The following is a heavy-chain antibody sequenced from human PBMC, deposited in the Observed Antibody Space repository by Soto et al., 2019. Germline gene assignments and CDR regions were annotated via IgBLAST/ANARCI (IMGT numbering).Heavy chain of an antibody. CDR1: GYTFTSYG. CDR3: ASYYGSGSYFTASPYYYYGMDV. CDR2: ISAYNGNT. Sequence: QVQLVQSGAEVKKPGASVKVSCKASGYTFTSYGISWVRQAPGQGLEWMGWISAYNGNTNYAQKLQGRVTMTTDTSTSTAYMELMSLRSDDTAAYYCASYYGSGSYFTASPYYYYGMDVWGQGTKVTVSS. J-gene: IGHJ6*02. D-gene: IGHD3-10*01. V-gene: IGHV1-18*01.